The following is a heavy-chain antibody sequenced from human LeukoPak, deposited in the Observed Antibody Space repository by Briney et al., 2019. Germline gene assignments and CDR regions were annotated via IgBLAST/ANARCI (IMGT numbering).Heavy chain of an antibody. J-gene: IGHJ4*02. CDR2: IIPIFATA. CDR1: GYTFTSYD. Sequence: ASVKVSCKASGYTFTSYDINWVRQATGQGLEWMGGIIPIFATANYAQKFQGRVTITADESTSTAYMELSSLRSEDTAVYYCARGPITTRSHFDYWGQGTLVTVSS. D-gene: IGHD3-22*01. CDR3: ARGPITTRSHFDY. V-gene: IGHV1-69*13.